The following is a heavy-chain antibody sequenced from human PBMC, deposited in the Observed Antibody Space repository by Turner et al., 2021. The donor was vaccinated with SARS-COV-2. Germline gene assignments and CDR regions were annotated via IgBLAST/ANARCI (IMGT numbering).Heavy chain of an antibody. CDR3: ARLRPSQNFDY. CDR2: IYYSCST. Sequence: QLQLQESGPGLVNPSETLCLTCTVSGGSISSSSYYWGWLREPPGKGLEWIGSIYYSCSTYYTPSLKSRVTISVNTSKNQFSLKLSSVTAADTAVYYCARLRPSQNFDYWGQGTLVTVSS. V-gene: IGHV4-39*01. CDR1: GGSISSSSYY. J-gene: IGHJ4*02.